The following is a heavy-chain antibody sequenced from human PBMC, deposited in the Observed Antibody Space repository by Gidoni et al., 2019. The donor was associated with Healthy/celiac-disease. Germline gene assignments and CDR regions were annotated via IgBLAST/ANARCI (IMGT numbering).Heavy chain of an antibody. CDR3: ASFYSGYDYPGY. J-gene: IGHJ4*02. Sequence: QLQLQESGPGLVKPSETLSLTCTVSGGSISSSSYYWGWIRQPPGKGLEWIGSIYYSGSTYYNPSLKSRVTISVDTSKNQFSLKLSSVTAADTAVYYCASFYSGYDYPGYWGQGTLVTVSS. CDR1: GGSISSSSYY. D-gene: IGHD5-12*01. V-gene: IGHV4-39*01. CDR2: IYYSGST.